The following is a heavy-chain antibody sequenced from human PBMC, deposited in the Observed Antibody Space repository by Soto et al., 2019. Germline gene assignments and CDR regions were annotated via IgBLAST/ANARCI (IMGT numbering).Heavy chain of an antibody. J-gene: IGHJ5*02. V-gene: IGHV1-69*13. Sequence: SVKVSCKASGGTFSSYAISWVRQAPGQGLEWMGGIIPIFGTANYAQKFQGRVTITADESTSTAYMEPSSLRSEDTAVYYCARLTFRRNWFDPWGQGTLVTVSS. D-gene: IGHD3-3*02. CDR3: ARLTFRRNWFDP. CDR1: GGTFSSYA. CDR2: IIPIFGTA.